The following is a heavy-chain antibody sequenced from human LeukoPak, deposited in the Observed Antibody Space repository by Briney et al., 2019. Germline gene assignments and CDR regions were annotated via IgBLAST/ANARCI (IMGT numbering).Heavy chain of an antibody. CDR2: ISSSSSYV. J-gene: IGHJ5*02. D-gene: IGHD2-8*01. CDR1: EFTFSTYN. Sequence: PGGSLRLSCAASEFTFSTYNMNWVRQAPGKGLEWVSSISSSSSYVYYEDSVKGRFTISRDNAKNSLYLQMNSLRAEDTAVYYCARGFRYCTNGVCSGFDPWGQGTLVTVSS. CDR3: ARGFRYCTNGVCSGFDP. V-gene: IGHV3-21*01.